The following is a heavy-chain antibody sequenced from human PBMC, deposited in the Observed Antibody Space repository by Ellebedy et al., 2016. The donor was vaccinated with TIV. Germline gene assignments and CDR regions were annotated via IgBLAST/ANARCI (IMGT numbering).Heavy chain of an antibody. D-gene: IGHD3-9*01. V-gene: IGHV3-48*01. Sequence: GESLKISCEASGFTFNRYTINWVRQAPGTGLEWVSYISSSSNTIYYADSVKGRFTISRDNAKNSLYLQMNSLRAEDTAVYYCASSGGYYDILTGYYWFDPWGQGTLVTVSS. CDR1: GFTFNRYT. CDR3: ASSGGYYDILTGYYWFDP. CDR2: ISSSSNTI. J-gene: IGHJ5*02.